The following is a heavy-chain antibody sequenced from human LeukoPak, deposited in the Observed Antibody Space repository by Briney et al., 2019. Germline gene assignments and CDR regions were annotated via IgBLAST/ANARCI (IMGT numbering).Heavy chain of an antibody. V-gene: IGHV3-48*01. CDR2: ISSSSSTI. J-gene: IGHJ5*02. CDR1: GYTFSSYS. CDR3: ARNLELRS. Sequence: GGSLRLSCAASGYTFSSYSMNWVRQAPGKGLEWVSYISSSSSTIYYADSVKGRFTIYRDNAKNSLYLQMSSLRAEDTAVYYCARNLELRSWGQGTLVTVSS. D-gene: IGHD4-17*01.